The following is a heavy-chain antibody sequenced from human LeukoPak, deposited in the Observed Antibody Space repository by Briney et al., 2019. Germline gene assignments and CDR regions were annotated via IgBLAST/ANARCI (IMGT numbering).Heavy chain of an antibody. CDR3: ARHGSMIVVVPPEYYFDY. CDR2: IYPGDSDT. Sequence: GESLKISCKGYGYNFTSYWIGWVRQMPGKGLEWMGIIYPGDSDTRYSPSFQGQVTISADKSISTAYLQWSSLKASDTAMYYCARHGSMIVVVPPEYYFDYWGQGTLVTVSS. CDR1: GYNFTSYW. D-gene: IGHD3-22*01. J-gene: IGHJ4*02. V-gene: IGHV5-51*01.